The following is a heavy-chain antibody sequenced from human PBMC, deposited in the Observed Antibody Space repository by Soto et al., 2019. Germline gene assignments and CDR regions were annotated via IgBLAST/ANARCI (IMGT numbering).Heavy chain of an antibody. CDR3: AKDPDIVVVPAADDAFDI. V-gene: IGHV3-23*01. CDR2: ISGSGGST. D-gene: IGHD2-2*01. J-gene: IGHJ3*02. Sequence: EVQLLESGEGLVQPGGSLRLSCAASGFTFSSYAMSWVRQAPGKGLEWVSAISGSGGSTYYADSVKGRFTISRDNSKNTLYLQMNSLRAEDTAVYYCAKDPDIVVVPAADDAFDIWGQGTMVTVSS. CDR1: GFTFSSYA.